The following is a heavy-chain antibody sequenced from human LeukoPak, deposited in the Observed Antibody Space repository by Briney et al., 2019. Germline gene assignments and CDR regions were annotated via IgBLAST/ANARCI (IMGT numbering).Heavy chain of an antibody. D-gene: IGHD2-2*01. V-gene: IGHV4-4*07. CDR2: ISTSGST. Sequence: SETLSLTCSVSGGSISNYYWAWMRQPAGKGLEWIGRISTSGSTNYNPSLESRVTMSIDTSKNQFSLKLNSVTAADTAIYYCARRILYCSSTSCYLWDYWGQGTLVTVSS. CDR3: ARRILYCSSTSCYLWDY. J-gene: IGHJ4*02. CDR1: GGSISNYY.